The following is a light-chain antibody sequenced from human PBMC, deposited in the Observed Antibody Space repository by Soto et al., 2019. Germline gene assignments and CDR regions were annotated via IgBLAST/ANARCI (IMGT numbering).Light chain of an antibody. CDR2: GVS. CDR1: QGVSSIY. J-gene: IGKJ1*01. Sequence: ETVITQSRETLSVSPGERATLTCRAGQGVSSIYLAWYQQKPGQALRLLIYGVSTRATGIPARFSGSGSGTELTLTINSLQSEDFAVYYCQHDNNWPSTFGQGTKVDIK. V-gene: IGKV3-15*01. CDR3: QHDNNWPST.